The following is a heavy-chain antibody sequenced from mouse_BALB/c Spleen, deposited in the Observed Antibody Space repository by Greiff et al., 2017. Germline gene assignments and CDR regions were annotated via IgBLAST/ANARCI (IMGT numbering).Heavy chain of an antibody. V-gene: IGHV14-3*02. CDR3: AGSSYWFAY. CDR2: IDPANGNT. J-gene: IGHJ3*01. CDR1: GFNIKDTY. Sequence: EVQGVESGAELVKPGASVKLSCTASGFNIKDTYMHWVKQRPEQGLEWIGRIDPANGNTKYDPKFQGKATITADTSSNTAYLQLSSLTSEDTAVYYCAGSSYWFAYWGQGTLVTVSA. D-gene: IGHD1-1*01.